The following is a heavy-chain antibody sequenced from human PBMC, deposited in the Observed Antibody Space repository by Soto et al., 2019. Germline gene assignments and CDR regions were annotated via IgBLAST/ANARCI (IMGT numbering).Heavy chain of an antibody. Sequence: QVQLVQSGAEVKKPGASVKVSCQASGYTFSDHQVHWVRQAPGQGLEWMGWINPKSGGTNYAQKFGGWVTMTRETSVSTVYMELRRLKSDDTAVYYCARGGGRQQLVFDYWGQGTLVTVSS. CDR3: ARGGGRQQLVFDY. CDR1: GYTFSDHQ. D-gene: IGHD3-10*01. V-gene: IGHV1-2*04. J-gene: IGHJ4*02. CDR2: INPKSGGT.